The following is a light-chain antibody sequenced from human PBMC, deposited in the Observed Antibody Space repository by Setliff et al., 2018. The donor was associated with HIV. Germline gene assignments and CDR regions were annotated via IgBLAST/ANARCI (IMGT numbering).Light chain of an antibody. CDR2: EVN. CDR3: CSYTGGSSLFV. V-gene: IGLV2-23*02. J-gene: IGLJ1*01. Sequence: QSALTQPASVSGSPGQSITISCTGTSSDIGSYNLVSWYQQHPDQAPKLILYEVNKGPSGISYRFSGSKSGNTASLTISELQAEDEADYYCCSYTGGSSLFVFGTGTKGAVL. CDR1: SSDIGSYNL.